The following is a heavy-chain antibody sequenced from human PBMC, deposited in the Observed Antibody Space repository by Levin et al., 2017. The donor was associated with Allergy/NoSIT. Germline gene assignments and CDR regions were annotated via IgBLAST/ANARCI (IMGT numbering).Heavy chain of an antibody. D-gene: IGHD6-19*01. Sequence: GESLKISCAASGFTFSSYSMNWVRQAPGKGLEWVSSISSSSSYIYYADSVKGRFTISRDNAKNSLYLQMNSLRAEDTAVYYCASFYSSGWYYFDYWGQGTLVTVSS. J-gene: IGHJ4*02. V-gene: IGHV3-21*01. CDR1: GFTFSSYS. CDR3: ASFYSSGWYYFDY. CDR2: ISSSSSYI.